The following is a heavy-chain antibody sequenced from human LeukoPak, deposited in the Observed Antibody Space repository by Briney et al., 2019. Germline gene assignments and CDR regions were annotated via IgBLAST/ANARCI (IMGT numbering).Heavy chain of an antibody. CDR2: TYYRSKWYN. CDR3: ARDAAAAGLNCFDP. D-gene: IGHD6-13*01. V-gene: IGHV6-1*01. Sequence: SQTLLLTCAISGDSISNNSATWNWIRQSPSRGLEWLGRTYYRSKWYNDYAISVRSRMTINPDTSKNQFSLQLNSVTPEDTAVYYCARDAAAAGLNCFDPWGQGTLVTVSS. CDR1: GDSISNNSAT. J-gene: IGHJ5*02.